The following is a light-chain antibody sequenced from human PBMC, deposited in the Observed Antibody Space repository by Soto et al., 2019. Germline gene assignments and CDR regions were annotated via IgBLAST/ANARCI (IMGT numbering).Light chain of an antibody. CDR3: QQYHTTPFT. CDR1: QSVSSTY. V-gene: IGKV3-20*01. J-gene: IGKJ3*01. Sequence: EIVLTQSPATLSLSPGERATLSCRASQSVSSTYLGWYQQQPGQPPRLLMSGTSNRATGTPDRFSGSGSGTDFTLTISSVQTEDVAVYYCQQYHTTPFTFGPGTKVDVK. CDR2: GTS.